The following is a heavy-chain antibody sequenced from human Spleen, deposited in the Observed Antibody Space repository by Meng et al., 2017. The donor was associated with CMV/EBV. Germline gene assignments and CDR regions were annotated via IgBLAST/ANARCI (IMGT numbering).Heavy chain of an antibody. Sequence: CAASGLTFSDYYTSWSRQAPGKGLEWISYISSSSDSIYYADSVKGRFTISRDNAQKSLYLQMNSLRAEDTAVYYCASGALYSSSYDHWSQGTLVTVSS. CDR2: ISSSSDSI. J-gene: IGHJ5*02. CDR1: GLTFSDYY. D-gene: IGHD6-6*01. V-gene: IGHV3-11*04. CDR3: ASGALYSSSYDH.